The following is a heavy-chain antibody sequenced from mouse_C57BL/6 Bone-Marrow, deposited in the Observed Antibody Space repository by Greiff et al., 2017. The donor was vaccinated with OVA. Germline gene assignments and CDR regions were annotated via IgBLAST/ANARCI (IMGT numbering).Heavy chain of an antibody. Sequence: QQSCKASGYTFTSYWMHWVKQRPGRGLEWIGRIDPNSGGTKYNEKFKSKATLTVDKPSSTAYMQLSSLTSEDSAVYYCATYSKAWFAYWGQGTLVTVSA. CDR2: IDPNSGGT. CDR1: GYTFTSYW. CDR3: ATYSKAWFAY. D-gene: IGHD2-5*01. V-gene: IGHV1-72*01. J-gene: IGHJ3*01.